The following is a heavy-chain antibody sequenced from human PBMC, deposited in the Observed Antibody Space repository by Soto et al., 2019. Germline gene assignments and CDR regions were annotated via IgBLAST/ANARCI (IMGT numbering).Heavy chain of an antibody. CDR1: GGSGGSFSGYY. D-gene: IGHD3-22*01. Sequence: QVQLQQWGAGLLKPSETLSLTCAVYGGSGGSFSGYYWSWIRQPPGKGLEWMGEINHSGSTNYNPYRKSRVNISVDTSKNQFSLKLSSVTAADTAVYYCARHNYDSSGYYHYYYGMDVWGQGTTVTVSS. CDR2: INHSGST. CDR3: ARHNYDSSGYYHYYYGMDV. J-gene: IGHJ6*02. V-gene: IGHV4-34*01.